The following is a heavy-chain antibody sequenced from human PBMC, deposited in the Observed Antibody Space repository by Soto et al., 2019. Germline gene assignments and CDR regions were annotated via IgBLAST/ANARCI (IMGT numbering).Heavy chain of an antibody. CDR2: IIPIFGTA. CDR3: ARERGGDILVVTAAIGLGLNAFGI. D-gene: IGHD2-2*02. Sequence: SVKVSCKTSGGTFSSYAITWVRQAPGQGLEWMGGIIPIFGTANYAQKFQGRVTIIADESTSTVYMELSSLRPEDTAVYYCARERGGDILVVTAAIGLGLNAFGICGQGTRVTVSS. V-gene: IGHV1-69*13. J-gene: IGHJ3*02. CDR1: GGTFSSYA.